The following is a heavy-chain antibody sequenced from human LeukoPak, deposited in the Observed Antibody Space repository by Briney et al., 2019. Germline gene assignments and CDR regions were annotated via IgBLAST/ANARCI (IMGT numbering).Heavy chain of an antibody. Sequence: GGSLRLSCAASGFTFSSYGMHWVRQAPGKGLEWVAFIRYDGSNKYYADSVKGRFTISRDISKNTLYLQMNSLRAEDTAVYYCAPDAGYSRSPVDYWGQGTLVTVSS. J-gene: IGHJ4*02. V-gene: IGHV3-30*02. D-gene: IGHD6-6*01. CDR2: IRYDGSNK. CDR1: GFTFSSYG. CDR3: APDAGYSRSPVDY.